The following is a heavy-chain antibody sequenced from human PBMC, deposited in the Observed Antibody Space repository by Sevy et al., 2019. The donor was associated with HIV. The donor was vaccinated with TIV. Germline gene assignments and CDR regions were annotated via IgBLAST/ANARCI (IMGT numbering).Heavy chain of an antibody. CDR3: AKDFLMVRGVITRYYYYGMDV. CDR2: ISYDGSNK. V-gene: IGHV3-30*18. Sequence: GGSLRLSCAASGFTFSSYGMHWVRQAPGKGLEWVAVISYDGSNKYYADSVKGRFTISRDNSKNTLYLQMNSLRAEDTAVYYCAKDFLMVRGVITRYYYYGMDVWGQGTTVTVSS. D-gene: IGHD3-10*01. J-gene: IGHJ6*02. CDR1: GFTFSSYG.